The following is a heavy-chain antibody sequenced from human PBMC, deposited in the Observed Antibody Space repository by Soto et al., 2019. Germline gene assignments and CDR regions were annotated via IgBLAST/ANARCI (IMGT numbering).Heavy chain of an antibody. V-gene: IGHV4-59*08. CDR2: IYYSGST. CDR1: GGSISSYY. CDR3: ARLYGDSDY. D-gene: IGHD4-17*01. J-gene: IGHJ4*02. Sequence: SETLSLTCTVSGGSISSYYWSWIRQPPGKGLEWIGYIYYSGSTNYNPSLKSRVTISVDTSKNQFSLKLSSVTAADTAVYYCARLYGDSDYWGQGTLVTVS.